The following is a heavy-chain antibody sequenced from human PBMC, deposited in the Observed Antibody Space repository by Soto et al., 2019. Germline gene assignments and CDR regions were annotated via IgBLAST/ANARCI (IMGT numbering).Heavy chain of an antibody. CDR3: AKDLRYSSSWFGDYYYYYGIDV. CDR2: ISYDGSNK. D-gene: IGHD6-13*01. V-gene: IGHV3-30*18. CDR1: GFTFSSYG. Sequence: QVQLVESGGGVVQPGRSLRLSCAASGFTFSSYGMHWVRQAPGKGLEWVAVISYDGSNKYYADSVKGRFTISRDNSKNTLYLQMNSMRAEETAVYYCAKDLRYSSSWFGDYYYYYGIDVWGQGTTVTVSS. J-gene: IGHJ6*02.